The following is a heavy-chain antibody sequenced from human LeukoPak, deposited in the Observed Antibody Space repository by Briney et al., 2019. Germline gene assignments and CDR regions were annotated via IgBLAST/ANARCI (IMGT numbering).Heavy chain of an antibody. Sequence: GGSLRLSCAASGFTFSSYSMNWVPHAPGKALEGVSSISSSSSYIYYADSVKGRFTISRDNAKNSLYLQMNSLRAEDTAVYYCARVHHEFLRDIWGQGTMVTVSS. CDR1: GFTFSSYS. CDR2: ISSSSSYI. V-gene: IGHV3-21*01. CDR3: ARVHHEFLRDI. D-gene: IGHD3-10*01. J-gene: IGHJ3*02.